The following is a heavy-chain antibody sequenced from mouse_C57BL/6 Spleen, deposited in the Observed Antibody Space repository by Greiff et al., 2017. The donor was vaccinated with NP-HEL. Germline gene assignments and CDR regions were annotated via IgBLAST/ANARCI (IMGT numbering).Heavy chain of an antibody. V-gene: IGHV5-9*01. CDR3: ARRDGYYGYFDV. J-gene: IGHJ1*03. Sequence: EVQVVESGGGLVKPGGSLKLSCAASGFTFSSYTMSWVRQTPEKRLEWVATISGGGGNTYYPDSVKGRFTISRDNAKNTLYLQMSSRRSEDTALYYCARRDGYYGYFDVWGTGTTVTVSS. D-gene: IGHD2-3*01. CDR1: GFTFSSYT. CDR2: ISGGGGNT.